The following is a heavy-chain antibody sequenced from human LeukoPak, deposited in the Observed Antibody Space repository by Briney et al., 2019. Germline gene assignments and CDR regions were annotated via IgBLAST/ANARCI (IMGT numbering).Heavy chain of an antibody. CDR2: ISAYNGNT. D-gene: IGHD3-10*01. J-gene: IGHJ4*02. Sequence: GASVKVSCKASGGTFSSYAIRWVRQAPGQGLEWMGWISAYNGNTNYAQKLQGRVTMTTDTSTSTAYMELRSLRSDDTAVYYCARDSGLRAFFCWGQGTLVTVSS. CDR1: GGTFSSYA. CDR3: ARDSGLRAFFC. V-gene: IGHV1-18*01.